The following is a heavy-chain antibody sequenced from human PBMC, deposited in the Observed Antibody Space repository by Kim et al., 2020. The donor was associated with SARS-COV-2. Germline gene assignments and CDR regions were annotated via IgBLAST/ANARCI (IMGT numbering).Heavy chain of an antibody. D-gene: IGHD3-10*01. CDR3: ARDPLHIYIDTWVRQHTEGNYLEY. J-gene: IGHJ4*02. V-gene: IGHV3-48*04. Sequence: GGSLRLSCVASGLIFSSSTMHWVRQAPGKGLEWISDISGSGDSTHYAESVKGRFTVSRDNDANAVFLEMKSLRGEDTAIYYCARDPLHIYIDTWVRQHTEGNYLEYWGQGALVTVSS. CDR2: ISGSGDST. CDR1: GLIFSSST.